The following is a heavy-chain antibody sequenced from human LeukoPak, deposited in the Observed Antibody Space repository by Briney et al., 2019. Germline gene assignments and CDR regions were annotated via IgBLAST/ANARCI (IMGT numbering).Heavy chain of an antibody. CDR2: ISGSGGST. J-gene: IGHJ5*02. V-gene: IGHV3-23*01. CDR3: AKDSPRYCSSTSCYFDWFDP. Sequence: GGSLRLSCAASGLTFSSYAMSWVRQAPGKGLEWVSAISGSGGSTYYADSVKGRFTISRDNSKNTLYLQMNSLRAEDTAVYYCAKDSPRYCSSTSCYFDWFDPWGQGTLVTVSS. D-gene: IGHD2-2*01. CDR1: GLTFSSYA.